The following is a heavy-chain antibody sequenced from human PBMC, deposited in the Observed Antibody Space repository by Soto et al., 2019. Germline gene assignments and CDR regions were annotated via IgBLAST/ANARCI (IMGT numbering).Heavy chain of an antibody. Sequence: GGSLRLSCAASGFTFSSYAMSWARQAPGKGLEWVSAISGSGGSTYYADSVKGRFTISRDNSKNTLYLQMNSRRAEDTAVYYCANDAIIAAAINDAFDICGQGTMVTVS. CDR1: GFTFSSYA. V-gene: IGHV3-23*01. D-gene: IGHD6-13*01. CDR2: ISGSGGST. J-gene: IGHJ3*02. CDR3: ANDAIIAAAINDAFDI.